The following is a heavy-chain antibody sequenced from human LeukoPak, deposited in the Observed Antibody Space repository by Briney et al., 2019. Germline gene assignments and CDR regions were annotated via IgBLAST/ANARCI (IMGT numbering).Heavy chain of an antibody. CDR2: ISSSSSYI. Sequence: GGSLRLSCAASGFTFSSYSMNWVRQAPGKGLEWVSSISSSSSYIYYADSVKGRFTISRDNAKNSLYLQMNSLRAEDTAVYYCARDGGWGVAYYFDYWGQGTLVTVSS. V-gene: IGHV3-21*01. D-gene: IGHD3-16*01. CDR3: ARDGGWGVAYYFDY. CDR1: GFTFSSYS. J-gene: IGHJ4*02.